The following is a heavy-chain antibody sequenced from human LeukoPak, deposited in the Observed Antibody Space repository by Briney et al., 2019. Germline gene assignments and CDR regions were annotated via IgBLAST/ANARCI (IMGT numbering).Heavy chain of an antibody. CDR2: ISSSSSYI. V-gene: IGHV3-21*01. CDR1: GFTFSSYS. D-gene: IGHD6-19*01. J-gene: IGHJ3*02. CDR3: ARGASVVAGSDDAFDI. Sequence: PGGSLSLSCAASGFTFSSYSMNWVRQAPGKGLEWVSSISSSSSYIYYADSVRGRFTISRDNAKNSLYLQMNSLRAEDTAVYYCARGASVVAGSDDAFDIWGQGTMVTVSS.